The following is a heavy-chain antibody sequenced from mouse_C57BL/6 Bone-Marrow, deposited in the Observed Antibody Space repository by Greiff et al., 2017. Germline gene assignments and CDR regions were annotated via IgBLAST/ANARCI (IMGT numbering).Heavy chain of an antibody. J-gene: IGHJ3*01. CDR1: GFSFTSYG. V-gene: IGHV2-2*01. D-gene: IGHD2-4*01. Sequence: QVQLKQSGPGLVQPSQSLSITCTVSGFSFTSYGVHWVRQSPGKGLEWLGVIWSGGSTDYNAAFISRLSISKDNSKSQVFFKMNSMQADDTAIYYCARRSHYDYGAWFAYWGQGTLVTVSA. CDR3: ARRSHYDYGAWFAY. CDR2: IWSGGST.